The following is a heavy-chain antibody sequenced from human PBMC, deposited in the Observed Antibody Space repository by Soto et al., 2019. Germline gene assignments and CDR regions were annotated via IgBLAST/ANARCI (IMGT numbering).Heavy chain of an antibody. V-gene: IGHV4-59*12. CDR1: GGSISSYY. J-gene: IGHJ4*02. D-gene: IGHD6-13*01. Sequence: QVQLQESGPGLMKPSETLSLTCTVSGGSISSYYWSWIRQPPGKGLEWIGYIYYSGGTNYNPSLKSRVTISVDTSKNQFSLKLSSVTGADTAVYYCARESRSWYGSIWDYWGQGTLVTVSS. CDR2: IYYSGGT. CDR3: ARESRSWYGSIWDY.